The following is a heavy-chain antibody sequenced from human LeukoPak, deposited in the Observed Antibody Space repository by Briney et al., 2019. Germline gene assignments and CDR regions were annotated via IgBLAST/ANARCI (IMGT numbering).Heavy chain of an antibody. Sequence: GASVKVSCKASGYTFTSYGISWVRQAPGQGLEWMGWISAYNGNTNYAQKLQGRVTMTTDTSTSTAYMELRSLRSDDTAVYYCARTVTTGYYYYYMDVWGKGTTVTISS. CDR3: ARTVTTGYYYYYMDV. CDR2: ISAYNGNT. V-gene: IGHV1-18*01. D-gene: IGHD4-17*01. J-gene: IGHJ6*03. CDR1: GYTFTSYG.